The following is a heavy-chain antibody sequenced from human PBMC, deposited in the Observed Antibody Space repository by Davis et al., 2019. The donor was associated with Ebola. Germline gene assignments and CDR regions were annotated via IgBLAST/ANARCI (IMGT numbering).Heavy chain of an antibody. Sequence: HTGGSLRLSCAASGFTFSSYEMNWVRQAPGKGLVWVSRINSDGSSTSYADSVKGRFTISRDNAKNTAYLQMNSLKTEDTAVYYCTYTYSSGEDVWGQGTTVTVSS. D-gene: IGHD6-25*01. CDR1: GFTFSSYE. CDR3: TYTYSSGEDV. V-gene: IGHV3-74*01. CDR2: INSDGSST. J-gene: IGHJ6*02.